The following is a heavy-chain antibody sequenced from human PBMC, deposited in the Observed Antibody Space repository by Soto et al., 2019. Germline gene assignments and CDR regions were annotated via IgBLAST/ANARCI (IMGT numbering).Heavy chain of an antibody. V-gene: IGHV4-31*03. CDR2: IYYSGST. Sequence: SETLSLTCTVSGGSISSGGYYWSWILQHPGKGLEWIGYIYYSGSTYYNPSLKSRVTISVDTSKNQFSLKLSSVTAADTAVYYCARADASDFWSGYPPPAPWFDPWGQGTLVTVS. D-gene: IGHD3-3*01. CDR1: GGSISSGGYY. CDR3: ARADASDFWSGYPPPAPWFDP. J-gene: IGHJ5*02.